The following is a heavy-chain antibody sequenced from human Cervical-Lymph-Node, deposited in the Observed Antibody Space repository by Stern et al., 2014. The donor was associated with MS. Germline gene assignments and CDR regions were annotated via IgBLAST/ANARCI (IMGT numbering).Heavy chain of an antibody. CDR2: IYPGDSDT. D-gene: IGHD6-19*01. J-gene: IGHJ4*02. CDR3: ARGISSGGSSYYFDY. Sequence: VQLVESGAEVKKAGESLKISCKDSIYSFTSYWIGWVRQMPGKSLEWMGIIYPGDSDTRYSPSFQGQVTISADKSIGTAFLQWSSLKASDTAMYYCARGISSGGSSYYFDYWGQGTLVTVSS. CDR1: IYSFTSYW. V-gene: IGHV5-51*03.